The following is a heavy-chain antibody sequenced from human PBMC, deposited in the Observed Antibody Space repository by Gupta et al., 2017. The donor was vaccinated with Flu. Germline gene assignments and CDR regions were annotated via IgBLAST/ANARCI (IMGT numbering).Heavy chain of an antibody. D-gene: IGHD6-6*01. CDR2: IYSGGST. CDR1: GFTVSSNY. J-gene: IGHJ4*02. V-gene: IGHV3-66*02. Sequence: EVQLVVSGGGVVQPGGSLTLSCSAPGFTVSSNYMSWVRQAPGKGLEWVSVIYSGGSTYYADSVKGRFTISRDNSKNTLYLQMNSLRAEDTAVYYCARIAARTEGDYWGQGTLVTVSS. CDR3: ARIAARTEGDY.